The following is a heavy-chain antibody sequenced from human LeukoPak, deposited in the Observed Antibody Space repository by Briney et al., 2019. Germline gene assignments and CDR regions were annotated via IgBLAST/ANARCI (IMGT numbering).Heavy chain of an antibody. D-gene: IGHD3-22*01. V-gene: IGHV3-11*01. J-gene: IGHJ4*02. CDR1: GLTFSDYD. CDR3: AREGRGFYGDFDY. Sequence: GGSLRLSCSASGLTFSDYDMNWIRQTPGKGLEWISYIRSDGSTIYDADSVRGRFTVSRDNAKNSLYLQMNSLRAEDTAVYYCAREGRGFYGDFDYWGQGILVTVSS. CDR2: IRSDGSTI.